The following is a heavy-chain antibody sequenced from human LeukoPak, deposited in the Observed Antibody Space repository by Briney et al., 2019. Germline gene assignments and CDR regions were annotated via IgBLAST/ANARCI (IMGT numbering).Heavy chain of an antibody. CDR3: ARDRALRYFDL. D-gene: IGHD3-3*02. J-gene: IGHJ2*01. CDR1: LDSTTSNF. Sequence: PSETLSLTCTVSLDSTTSNFWSWVRQPPGKGLEWIGEIHRSGSTNYNPSLQSRVTISIDRSKNQIALELSSVTAADTAVYYCARDRALRYFDLWGRGTQVTVSS. CDR2: IHRSGST. V-gene: IGHV4-4*02.